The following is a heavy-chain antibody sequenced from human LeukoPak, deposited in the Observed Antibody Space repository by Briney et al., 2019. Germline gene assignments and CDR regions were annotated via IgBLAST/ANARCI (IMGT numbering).Heavy chain of an antibody. CDR1: GFTFSSYS. J-gene: IGHJ4*02. V-gene: IGHV3-21*01. CDR2: ISSSSSYI. CDR3: ARGDSSGWYVPYYFDY. D-gene: IGHD6-19*01. Sequence: GRSLRLSCAASGFTFSSYSMNWVRQAPGKGLEWVSSISSSSSYIYYADSVKGRFTISRDNAKNSLYLQMNSLRAEDTAVYYCARGDSSGWYVPYYFDYWGQGTLVTVSS.